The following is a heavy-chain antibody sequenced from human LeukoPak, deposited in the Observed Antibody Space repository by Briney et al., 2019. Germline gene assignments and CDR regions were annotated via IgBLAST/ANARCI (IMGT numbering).Heavy chain of an antibody. Sequence: PSETLSLTCAVYGGSFSGYYWSWIRQPPGKGLEWIGEINHSGSTNYNPSLKSRVTISVDTSKNQFSLKPSSVTAADTAVYYCARGSSQIRNFDLWGRGTLVTVSS. CDR1: GGSFSGYY. CDR2: INHSGST. V-gene: IGHV4-34*01. CDR3: ARGSSQIRNFDL. J-gene: IGHJ2*01.